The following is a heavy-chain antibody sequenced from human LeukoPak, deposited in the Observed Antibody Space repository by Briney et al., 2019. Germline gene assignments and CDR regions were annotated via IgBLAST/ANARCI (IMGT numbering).Heavy chain of an antibody. CDR2: IYYSGST. CDR1: GGSISSYY. V-gene: IGHV4-59*12. D-gene: IGHD2-2*01. J-gene: IGHJ4*02. Sequence: SETLSLTCTVSGGSISSYYWSWIRQPPGKGLEWIGYIYYSGSTNYNPSLKSRVTISVDTSKNQFSLKLSSVTAADTAVYYCARIVVPAARRAPDYWGQGTLVTVSS. CDR3: ARIVVPAARRAPDY.